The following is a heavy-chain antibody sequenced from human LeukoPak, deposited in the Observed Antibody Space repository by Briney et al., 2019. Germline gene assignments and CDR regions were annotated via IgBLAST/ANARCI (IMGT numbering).Heavy chain of an antibody. J-gene: IGHJ4*02. CDR1: GGSINSYY. V-gene: IGHV4-59*01. CDR3: TRGNAN. Sequence: SETLSLTCTVSGGSINSYYWSWIRQPPGKGLDWIGYISYSGSTNYNPSLKSRVTISVDTSKNQFFLKLSSVTAADTALYYCTRGNANWGQGTLVTVSS. CDR2: ISYSGST.